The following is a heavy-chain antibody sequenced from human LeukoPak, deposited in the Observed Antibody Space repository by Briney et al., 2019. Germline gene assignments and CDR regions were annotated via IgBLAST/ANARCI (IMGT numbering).Heavy chain of an antibody. J-gene: IGHJ4*02. V-gene: IGHV3-30-3*01. CDR2: ISYDGSNK. D-gene: IGHD2-15*01. CDR3: AREPCSGGSCYSDY. CDR1: GFTFSSYA. Sequence: PGGSLRLSCAASGFTFSSYAMHWVRQAPGKGLEWVAVISYDGSNKYYADPVKGRFTIPRDNSKNTLYLQMNSLRAEDTAVYYCAREPCSGGSCYSDYWGQGTLVTVSS.